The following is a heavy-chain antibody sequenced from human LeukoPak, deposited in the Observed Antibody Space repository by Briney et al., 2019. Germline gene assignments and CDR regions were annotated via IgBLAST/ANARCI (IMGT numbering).Heavy chain of an antibody. J-gene: IGHJ4*02. D-gene: IGHD6-19*01. CDR1: GFTFSSYS. V-gene: IGHV3-48*04. Sequence: GGSLRLSCAASGFTFSSYSMNWVRQAPGKGLGWVSYIGSISSAIYSADSVKGRFTISRDNAKNSLYLQMNSLRAEDTAVYYCARHAPTSSAFDYWGRGTLVTVSS. CDR2: IGSISSAI. CDR3: ARHAPTSSAFDY.